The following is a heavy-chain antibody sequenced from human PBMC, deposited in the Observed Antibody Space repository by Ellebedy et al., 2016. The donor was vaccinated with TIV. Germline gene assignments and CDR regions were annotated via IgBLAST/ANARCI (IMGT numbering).Heavy chain of an antibody. V-gene: IGHV3-15*01. CDR2: ITDGGAT. J-gene: IGHJ6*02. CDR1: GFTFSNYW. CDR3: TTGGISGSRWWYNGLDV. D-gene: IGHD1-20*01. Sequence: GGSLRLSCAASGFTFSNYWMIWVRQAPGKGLEWVGRITDGGATDYAAPVQGRFTISRVDSETTVYLQMNSLKSEDTAMYYCTTGGISGSRWWYNGLDVWGQGTTVTVSS.